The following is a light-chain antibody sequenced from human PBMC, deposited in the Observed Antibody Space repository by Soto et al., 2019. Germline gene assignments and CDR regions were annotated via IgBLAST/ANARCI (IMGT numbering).Light chain of an antibody. CDR3: ASYAGGNNV. V-gene: IGLV2-8*01. J-gene: IGLJ1*01. Sequence: QSALIQPPSASGSPGQSVTISCTGTSTDVGGYNYVSWYQQHPGKVPKLVIFEVNKRPSGVPDRFSGSKSGNTASLTVSGLQPEDEADYYCASYAGGNNVFGTGTKLTVL. CDR2: EVN. CDR1: STDVGGYNY.